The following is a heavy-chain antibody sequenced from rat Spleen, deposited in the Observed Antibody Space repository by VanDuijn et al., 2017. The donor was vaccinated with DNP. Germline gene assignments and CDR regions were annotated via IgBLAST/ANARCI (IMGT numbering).Heavy chain of an antibody. CDR3: ARRYYSGSYYFDY. D-gene: IGHD1-1*01. J-gene: IGHJ2*01. CDR2: ISYEGSNT. V-gene: IGHV5-22*01. CDR1: GFTFSDYY. Sequence: EVQLVESGGGLVQPGRSLKLSCAASGFTFSDYYMAWVRQAPKKGLEWVASISYEGSNTYCGDSVKGRFTISRDNAKSTLYLQMNSLRSEDTATYYCARRYYSGSYYFDYWGQGVMVTVSS.